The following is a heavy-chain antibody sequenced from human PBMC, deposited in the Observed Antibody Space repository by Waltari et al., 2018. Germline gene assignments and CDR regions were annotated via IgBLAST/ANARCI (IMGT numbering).Heavy chain of an antibody. Sequence: EVQLVGSGGGLIQRGGSMRLSCAASGFTVSSNYMSWVRQAPGKGLEWVSMIYSGGSTYYADSVKGRFTISRYNSKNTLYLQMNSLRAEDTAVYYCATHSAYHWGGLGYWGQGTLVTVSS. V-gene: IGHV3-53*01. CDR3: ATHSAYHWGGLGY. CDR2: IYSGGST. J-gene: IGHJ4*02. D-gene: IGHD5-12*01. CDR1: GFTVSSNY.